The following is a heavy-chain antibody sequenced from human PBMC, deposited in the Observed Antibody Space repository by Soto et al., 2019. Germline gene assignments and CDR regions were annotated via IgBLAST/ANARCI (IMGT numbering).Heavy chain of an antibody. CDR2: IYSSGTFI. D-gene: IGHD3-10*01. CDR3: GRAIGRGIIRD. J-gene: IGHJ4*02. Sequence: EVQLVESGGGLVKPGGSLRLSCTASGFIFRTYGMTWVRQAPGKGLAWVSSIYSSGTFIYYADSVKGRFTISRDDAKNSLFLQMNSLRAEDTAVYYCGRAIGRGIIRDWGQGTLVTVSS. CDR1: GFIFRTYG. V-gene: IGHV3-21*01.